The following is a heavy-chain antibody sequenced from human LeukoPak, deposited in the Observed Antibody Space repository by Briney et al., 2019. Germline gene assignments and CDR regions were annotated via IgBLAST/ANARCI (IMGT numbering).Heavy chain of an antibody. Sequence: SETLSLTCAVYGGSFSGYYWSWIRQPPGKGLEWIGEINHSGSTNYNPSLKRRVTISVDTSKNQFSLKLSSVTAADTAVYYCARLYWSGYFYYYYYMDVWGKGTTVTVSS. V-gene: IGHV4-34*01. CDR1: GGSFSGYY. CDR3: ARLYWSGYFYYYYYMDV. D-gene: IGHD3-3*01. J-gene: IGHJ6*03. CDR2: INHSGST.